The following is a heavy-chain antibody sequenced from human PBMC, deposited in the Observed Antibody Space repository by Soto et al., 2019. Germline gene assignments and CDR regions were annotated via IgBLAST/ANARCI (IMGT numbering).Heavy chain of an antibody. CDR1: GGSISSYY. J-gene: IGHJ6*02. CDR2: IYTSGST. D-gene: IGHD5-12*01. CDR3: ARGIVATRPYYYYGMDV. V-gene: IGHV4-4*07. Sequence: SETLSLTCTVSGGSISSYYWSWIRQPAGKGLEWIGRIYTSGSTNYNPSLKSRVTMSVDTSKNQFSLKLSSVTAADTAVYYCARGIVATRPYYYYGMDVWGQGTTVTVSS.